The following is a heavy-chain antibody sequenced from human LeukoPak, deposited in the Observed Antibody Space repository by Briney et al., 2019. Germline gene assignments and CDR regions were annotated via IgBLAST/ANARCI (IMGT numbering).Heavy chain of an antibody. Sequence: SETLSLTCAVSGYSISSAYYWGWIRQPPGKGLEWIGSILHSGSIYYNPSLKSRVTISVDTSKNHFSLKLTSVTAADTAVYYCARDRGVRGEMDFWGQGTLVTVSS. CDR1: GYSISSAYY. V-gene: IGHV4-38-2*02. CDR3: ARDRGVRGEMDF. CDR2: ILHSGSI. J-gene: IGHJ4*02. D-gene: IGHD3-10*01.